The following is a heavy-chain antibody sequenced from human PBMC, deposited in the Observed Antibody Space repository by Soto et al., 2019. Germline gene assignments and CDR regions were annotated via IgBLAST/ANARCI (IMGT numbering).Heavy chain of an antibody. J-gene: IGHJ4*02. CDR2: IFHDGTA. Sequence: SETLSLTSAVSGVSISSGNWWTWVRQTPQRGLEYIGEIFHDGTANYYPSFERRVAISVDTSKNQFSLKLTSVTAADTAIYFCARLVYDTRLNYMYFDFWGQGALVTVSS. D-gene: IGHD2-8*01. V-gene: IGHV4-4*02. CDR1: GVSISSGNW. CDR3: ARLVYDTRLNYMYFDF.